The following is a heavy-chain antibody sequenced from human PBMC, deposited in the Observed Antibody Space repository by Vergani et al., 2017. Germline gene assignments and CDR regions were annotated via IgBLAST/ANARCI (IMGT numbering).Heavy chain of an antibody. CDR2: IYAGDSDV. D-gene: IGHD3-3*01. CDR3: AKTHDFSSLYSSYNWFDP. V-gene: IGHV5-51*03. Sequence: EVQLVQSGAEVKKPGESLKISCQGSGYSITNYWIAWVRQRPGKGLEWMGIIYAGDSDVRYSPSFQGQVTMSVDKSLSTAYLQWSSQKASDTATYYCAKTHDFSSLYSSYNWFDPWGQGTQVTVSS. CDR1: GYSITNYW. J-gene: IGHJ5*02.